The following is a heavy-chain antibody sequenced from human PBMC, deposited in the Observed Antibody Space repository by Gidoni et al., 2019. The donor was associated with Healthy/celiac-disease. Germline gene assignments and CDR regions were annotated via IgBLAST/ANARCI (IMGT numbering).Heavy chain of an antibody. V-gene: IGHV3-33*01. CDR1: GFTFSSYG. D-gene: IGHD6-13*01. J-gene: IGHJ6*02. CDR3: ARSADASSSLFKGYYYGMDV. CDR2: IWYDGSNK. Sequence: QVQLVESGGGVVQPGRSLRLSCAASGFTFSSYGMHWVRQAPGKGLEWVAVIWYDGSNKYYADSVKGRFTISRDNSKNTLYLQMNSLRAEDTAVYYCARSADASSSLFKGYYYGMDVWGQGTTVTVSS.